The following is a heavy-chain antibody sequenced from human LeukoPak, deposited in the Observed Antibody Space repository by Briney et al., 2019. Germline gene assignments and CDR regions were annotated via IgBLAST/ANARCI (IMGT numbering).Heavy chain of an antibody. D-gene: IGHD3-3*01. Sequence: ASVKVSCKASGYTFTGYYMHWVRQAPGQGLEWMGWINPNSGGTNYAQKLQGRVTMTTDTSTSTAYMELRSLRSDDTAVYYCARRSGSSGYYYYGMDVWGQGTTVTVSS. V-gene: IGHV1-2*02. CDR3: ARRSGSSGYYYYGMDV. CDR2: INPNSGGT. J-gene: IGHJ6*02. CDR1: GYTFTGYY.